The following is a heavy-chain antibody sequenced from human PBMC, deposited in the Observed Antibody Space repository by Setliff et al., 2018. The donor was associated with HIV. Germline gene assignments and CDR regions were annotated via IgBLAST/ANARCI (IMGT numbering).Heavy chain of an antibody. V-gene: IGHV4-59*12. J-gene: IGHJ4*02. CDR3: ARGFRSGYFSWFYFDY. CDR2: ISYSGST. CDR1: GGSISNYY. Sequence: SETLSLTCTVSGGSISNYYWSWIRQPPGTGLEWIGYISYSGSTNYNPSLKSRFNISVDTSKNQFSLKLSSVTAADTAVYYCARGFRSGYFSWFYFDYWGQGKLVTVSS. D-gene: IGHD3-22*01.